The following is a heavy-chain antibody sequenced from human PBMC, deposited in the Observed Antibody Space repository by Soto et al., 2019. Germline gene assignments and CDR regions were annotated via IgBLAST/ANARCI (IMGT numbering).Heavy chain of an antibody. CDR2: IWYDGSNK. V-gene: IGHV3-33*01. D-gene: IGHD2-15*01. CDR1: GFTFSSYG. J-gene: IGHJ4*02. Sequence: QVQLVESGGGVVQPGRSLRLSCAASGFTFSSYGMHWVRQAPGKGLEWVAVIWYDGSNKYYADSVKGRFTISRDNSKNTLYLQMNSLRAEDTAVYYCARGREACSGGSCYSRLLDYWGQGTLVTVSS. CDR3: ARGREACSGGSCYSRLLDY.